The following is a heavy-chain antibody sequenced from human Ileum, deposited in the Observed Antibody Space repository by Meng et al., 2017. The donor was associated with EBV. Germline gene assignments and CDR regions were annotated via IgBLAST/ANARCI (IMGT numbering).Heavy chain of an antibody. Sequence: VHLVHSGSGLEKPGASVKVSCKASGYTFTNYAKNWVRQAPGQGLEWMGWINTNTGNPTYAQGFTGRFVLSLDTSVNTAYLQINDLQAADTAIYYCARWTYGGSQGGLDYWGQGTLVTASS. D-gene: IGHD3-16*01. CDR1: GYTFTNYA. CDR2: INTNTGNP. J-gene: IGHJ4*02. CDR3: ARWTYGGSQGGLDY. V-gene: IGHV7-4-1*02.